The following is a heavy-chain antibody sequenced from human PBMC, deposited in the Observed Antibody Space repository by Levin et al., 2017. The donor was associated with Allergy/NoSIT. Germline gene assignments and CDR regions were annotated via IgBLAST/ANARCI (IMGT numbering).Heavy chain of an antibody. Sequence: PGGSLRLSCAASGFTFSSYAMHWVRQAPGKGLEWVAVISYDGSNKYYADSVKGRFTISRDNSKNTLYLQMNSLRAEDTAVYYCARDLTPPTMIVVVITNYYYGMDVWGQGTTVTVSS. CDR3: ARDLTPPTMIVVVITNYYYGMDV. J-gene: IGHJ6*02. CDR2: ISYDGSNK. D-gene: IGHD3-22*01. V-gene: IGHV3-30*04. CDR1: GFTFSSYA.